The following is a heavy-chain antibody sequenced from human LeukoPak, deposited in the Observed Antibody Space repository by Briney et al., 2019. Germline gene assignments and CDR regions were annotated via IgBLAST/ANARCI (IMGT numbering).Heavy chain of an antibody. CDR2: ISAYNGNT. V-gene: IGHV1-18*04. CDR3: ARVVVTANFFDY. CDR1: GYTFTNYG. J-gene: IGHJ4*02. D-gene: IGHD2-21*02. Sequence: ASVKVSCKASGYTFTNYGISWVRQAPGQGLEWMGWISAYNGNTNYAQKLQGRVTMTTDTSTSTAYMELRSLRSDDTAVYYCARVVVTANFFDYWGQGTLVTVSS.